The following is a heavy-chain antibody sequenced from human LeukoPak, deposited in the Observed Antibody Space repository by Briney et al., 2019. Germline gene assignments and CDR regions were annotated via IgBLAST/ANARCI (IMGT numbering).Heavy chain of an antibody. Sequence: ASVKVSCKASGYTFTSYGISWVRQAPGQGLEWMGWISAYNGNTNYAQKLQGRVTMTTDTSTSTAYMGLRSLRSDDTAVYYCARDIAARYYFDYWGQGTLVTVSS. CDR1: GYTFTSYG. J-gene: IGHJ4*02. CDR3: ARDIAARYYFDY. CDR2: ISAYNGNT. V-gene: IGHV1-18*01. D-gene: IGHD6-6*01.